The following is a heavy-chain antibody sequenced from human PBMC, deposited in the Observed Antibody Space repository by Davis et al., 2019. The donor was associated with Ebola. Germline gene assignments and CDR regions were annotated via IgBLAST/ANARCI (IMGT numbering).Heavy chain of an antibody. CDR3: ARISMVRGNYYYYYGMDV. CDR1: GGSISNYY. CDR2: IYYSGNT. V-gene: IGHV4-59*08. D-gene: IGHD3-10*01. J-gene: IGHJ6*02. Sequence: SETLSLTCTVSGGSISNYYWTWIRQPPGKGLEWFGYIYYSGNTRYNPPLKNRVTISGDTSKNQFSLKLSSVTAADTAVYYCARISMVRGNYYYYYGMDVWGQGTTVTVSS.